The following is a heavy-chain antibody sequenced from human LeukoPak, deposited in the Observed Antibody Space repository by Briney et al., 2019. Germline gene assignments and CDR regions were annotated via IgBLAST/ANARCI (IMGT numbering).Heavy chain of an antibody. J-gene: IGHJ4*02. CDR1: GFTFATYA. CDR3: TKGVAAVGPWWGPNFDC. D-gene: IGHD6-13*01. CDR2: ISGSADIT. Sequence: GGSLRLSCAASGFTFATYAMSWVRQPPGKGLEWVSSISGSADITYYRDSVKGRFTVSRDNSKSTLYLHMNSLRVEDTAVYYCTKGVAAVGPWWGPNFDCWGQGVLITVSS. V-gene: IGHV3-23*01.